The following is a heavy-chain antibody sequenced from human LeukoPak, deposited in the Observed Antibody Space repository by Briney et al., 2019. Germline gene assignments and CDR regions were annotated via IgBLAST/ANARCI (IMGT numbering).Heavy chain of an antibody. J-gene: IGHJ4*02. CDR2: IYYSGST. CDR3: AREGYGDYEATRGTFDY. V-gene: IGHV4-59*12. CDR1: GGSISSYY. Sequence: SETLSLTCTVSGGSISSYYWSWIRQPPGKGLEWIGYIYYSGSTNYNPSLKSRVTISVDTSKNQFSLKLSSVTAADTAVYYCAREGYGDYEATRGTFDYWGQGTLVTVSS. D-gene: IGHD4-17*01.